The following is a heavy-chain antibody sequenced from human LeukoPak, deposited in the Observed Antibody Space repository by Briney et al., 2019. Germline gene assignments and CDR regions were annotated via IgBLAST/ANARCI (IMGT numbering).Heavy chain of an antibody. CDR3: ARPVFSNCFDP. CDR2: IKERGGT. V-gene: IGHV4-34*01. Sequence: SETLSLTCAVHGGSFSGYYWSGICQPPGKGVEWIGEIKERGGTNYNPSLQSRATISVETSKNQFSLKLSSVTAADTAVYYCARPVFSNCFDPWGQGTLVTVSS. CDR1: GGSFSGYY. J-gene: IGHJ5*02.